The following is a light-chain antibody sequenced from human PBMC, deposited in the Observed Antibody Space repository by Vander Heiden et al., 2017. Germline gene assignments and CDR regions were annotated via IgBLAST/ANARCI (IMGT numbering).Light chain of an antibody. CDR3: SSYTSGSTRV. CDR1: SSDIGGYNY. J-gene: IGLJ2*01. Sequence: SALTQPASVSGSPGQSITISCTGTSSDIGGYNYVSWYQQHPGKAPKLMIYDVSNRPSGVSNRFSGSKSGNTASLTISGLQAEDEADYYCSSYTSGSTRVFGGGTKLTVL. CDR2: DVS. V-gene: IGLV2-14*03.